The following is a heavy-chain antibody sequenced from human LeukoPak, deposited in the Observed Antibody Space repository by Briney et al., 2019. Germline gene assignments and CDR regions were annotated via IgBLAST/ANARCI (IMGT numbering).Heavy chain of an antibody. CDR3: AKDGHCPNSVCTTKIVVAGYVDY. CDR1: GFTFTTYS. D-gene: IGHD2-8*01. Sequence: GGSLTLSCRASGFTFTTYSMNWLRQAPGRGMEWVSVIRAEGNPTYYADSVKGRFTISRDNSKNMLYLQMNSLRAEDTAIYYCAKDGHCPNSVCTTKIVVAGYVDYWGQGTLVTVSS. V-gene: IGHV3-23*01. CDR2: IRAEGNPT. J-gene: IGHJ4*02.